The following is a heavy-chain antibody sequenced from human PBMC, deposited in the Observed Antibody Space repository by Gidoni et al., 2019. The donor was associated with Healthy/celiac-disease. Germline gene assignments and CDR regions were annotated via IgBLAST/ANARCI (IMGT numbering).Heavy chain of an antibody. CDR2: INHSGST. CDR3: ARVLLYCSSTSCRYYYYYYMDV. V-gene: IGHV4-34*01. Sequence: QVQLQQWGAGLLKPSETLSLTCAVYGGSFSGYYWSWLRQPPGTRLEWIGEINHSGSTNYNPYLKSRVTISGDTSKNQFSLKLSSVTAADTAVYYCARVLLYCSSTSCRYYYYYYMDVWGKGTTVTVSS. CDR1: GGSFSGYY. J-gene: IGHJ6*03. D-gene: IGHD2-2*01.